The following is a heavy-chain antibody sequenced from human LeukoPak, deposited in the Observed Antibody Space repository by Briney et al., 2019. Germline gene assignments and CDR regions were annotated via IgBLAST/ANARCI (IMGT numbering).Heavy chain of an antibody. CDR3: ARAIGYDFWSGHMGSGY. Sequence: GGSLRLSCAASGFTFSSYGMHWVRQAPGKGLEWVAFIRYDGSNKYYADSVKGRFTISRDNSKNTLYLQMNSLRAEDTAVYYCARAIGYDFWSGHMGSGYWGQGTLVTVSS. CDR2: IRYDGSNK. V-gene: IGHV3-30*02. J-gene: IGHJ4*02. D-gene: IGHD3-3*01. CDR1: GFTFSSYG.